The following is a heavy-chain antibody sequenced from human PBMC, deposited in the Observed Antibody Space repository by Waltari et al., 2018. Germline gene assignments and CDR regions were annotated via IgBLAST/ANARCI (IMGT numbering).Heavy chain of an antibody. Sequence: QVQLQASGPGLVQPSETLSLTCPASGGSISRYYWTWIRQPPGKGLEWIGYIYYSGSTNYNPSLKSRVTISVDTSKNQFSLRLSSVTAADTAVYYCAREKRAYGMDVWGQGTTVTVSS. CDR1: GGSISRYY. CDR3: AREKRAYGMDV. CDR2: IYYSGST. V-gene: IGHV4-59*01. J-gene: IGHJ6*02.